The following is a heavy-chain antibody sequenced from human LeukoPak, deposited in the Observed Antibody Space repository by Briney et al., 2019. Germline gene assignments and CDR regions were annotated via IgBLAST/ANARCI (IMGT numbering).Heavy chain of an antibody. V-gene: IGHV1-18*01. J-gene: IGHJ4*02. CDR3: ARANIAAAGTYFDY. Sequence: ASVKVSCKASGYTFTSYGISWVRQAPGQGLEWMGWISVYNGNTNYAQKLQGRVTMTTDTSTSTAYMELRSLRSDDTAVYYCARANIAAAGTYFDYWGQGTLVTVSS. CDR1: GYTFTSYG. CDR2: ISVYNGNT. D-gene: IGHD6-13*01.